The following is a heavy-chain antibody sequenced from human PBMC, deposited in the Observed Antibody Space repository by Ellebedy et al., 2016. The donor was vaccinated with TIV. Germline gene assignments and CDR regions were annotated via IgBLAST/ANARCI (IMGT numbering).Heavy chain of an antibody. CDR1: GFTFADYA. CDR3: ARDLRITARDYYLDY. J-gene: IGHJ4*02. V-gene: IGHV3-9*01. CDR2: IRWNSGTT. D-gene: IGHD6-6*01. Sequence: GGSLRLXXAASGFTFADYAMHWVRQAPGKGLEWVSGIRWNSGTTDYADFVKGRFTISRDNAKNSLYLQMNRLRADDTALYYCARDLRITARDYYLDYWGQGTLVTVSS.